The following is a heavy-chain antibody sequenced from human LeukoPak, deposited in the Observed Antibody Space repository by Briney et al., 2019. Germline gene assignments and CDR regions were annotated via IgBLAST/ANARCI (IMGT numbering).Heavy chain of an antibody. CDR2: ISWNSGTI. CDR1: GFIVSSNY. CDR3: AKDAGSDWFDP. V-gene: IGHV3-9*01. J-gene: IGHJ5*02. D-gene: IGHD1-1*01. Sequence: GGSLRLSCAASGFIVSSNYMSWVRQAPGKGLEWVSGISWNSGTIGYADSVKGRFTISRDNAKNSLYLQMNSLRAEDTALYYCAKDAGSDWFDPWGQGTLVTVSS.